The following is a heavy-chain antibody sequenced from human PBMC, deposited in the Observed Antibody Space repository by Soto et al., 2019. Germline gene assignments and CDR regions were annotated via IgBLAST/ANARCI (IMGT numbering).Heavy chain of an antibody. D-gene: IGHD2-15*01. Sequence: QVQLVQSGAEVKKPGASVKVSCKASGYTFTSYYMHWVRQAPGQGLEWMGIINPSGGSTSYAQKFQGRVTMTRDTSTSTVYMGLSSLRSEDTAVYYCAREGLDIVVVVAATPNWFDPWGQGTLVTVSS. CDR3: AREGLDIVVVVAATPNWFDP. V-gene: IGHV1-46*01. CDR2: INPSGGST. CDR1: GYTFTSYY. J-gene: IGHJ5*02.